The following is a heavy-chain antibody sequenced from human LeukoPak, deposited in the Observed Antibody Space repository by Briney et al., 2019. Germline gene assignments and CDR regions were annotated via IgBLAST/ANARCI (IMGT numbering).Heavy chain of an antibody. V-gene: IGHV4-39*01. CDR1: GASISSSPYY. CDR3: ARHYLSDGILSTFDP. CDR2: IYYRGST. Sequence: SETLSLTCTVAGASISSSPYYWGWLRQPPGKGLEWIGTIYYRGSTYSNPSLNSRVTISLDTSKNQFSLRLRSVTAADTALYYCARHYLSDGILSTFDPWGQGTLVTVSS. D-gene: IGHD2-2*01. J-gene: IGHJ5*02.